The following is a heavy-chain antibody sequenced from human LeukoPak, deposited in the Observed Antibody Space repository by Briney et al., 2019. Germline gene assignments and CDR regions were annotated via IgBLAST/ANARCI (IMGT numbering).Heavy chain of an antibody. CDR2: ISGSGGST. V-gene: IGHV3-23*01. CDR3: AKDLSGIFDY. J-gene: IGHJ4*02. D-gene: IGHD3-10*01. Sequence: GGSLRLSCAASGFTFSSYATSWVRQAPGKGLEWVSAISGSGGSTYYADSVKGRFTISRDNPKNTLYLQMNSLRAEDTAVYYCAKDLSGIFDYWGQGTLVTVSS. CDR1: GFTFSSYA.